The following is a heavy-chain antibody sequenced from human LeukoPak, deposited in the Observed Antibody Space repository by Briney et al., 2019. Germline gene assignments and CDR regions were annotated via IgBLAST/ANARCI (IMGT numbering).Heavy chain of an antibody. Sequence: SETLSLTCTVSGGSISNYYWSWIRQPAGKGLDWIGRIYTSGRTSYNPSLKSRVTMSVDTSKNQFSLKLSSVTAADTAVYYCASLGGYDYGSSDYWGQGTLVTASS. CDR2: IYTSGRT. D-gene: IGHD5-12*01. CDR3: ASLGGYDYGSSDY. J-gene: IGHJ4*02. V-gene: IGHV4-4*07. CDR1: GGSISNYY.